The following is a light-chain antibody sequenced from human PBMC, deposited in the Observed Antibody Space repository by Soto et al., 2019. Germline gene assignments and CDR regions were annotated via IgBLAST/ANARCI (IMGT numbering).Light chain of an antibody. V-gene: IGKV3-15*01. J-gene: IGKJ1*01. Sequence: EIVLTQSPDTLSLSPVERATLSCRASQSVSSYLAWYQQKSGQAPRLIIYGTSRRATGVPVRFSGSGSGTDFTLTISSLQSEDFGVYFCQQYDNWPWTFGQGTKVDIK. CDR3: QQYDNWPWT. CDR2: GTS. CDR1: QSVSSY.